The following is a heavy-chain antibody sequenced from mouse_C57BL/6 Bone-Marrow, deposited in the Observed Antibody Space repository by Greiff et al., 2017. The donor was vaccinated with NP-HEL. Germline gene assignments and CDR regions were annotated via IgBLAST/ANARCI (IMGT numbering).Heavy chain of an antibody. J-gene: IGHJ4*01. CDR2: IWGDGST. CDR1: GFSLTSYG. Sequence: VMLVESGPGLVAPSQSLSITCTVSGFSLTSYGVSWVRQPPGKGLEWLGVIWGDGSTNYHSALIFRLSISKDNSKSQVFLKLNSLQTDDTATYYCAKPGRTIYDGYYGAMDYGGQGTSVTVSS. V-gene: IGHV2-3*01. D-gene: IGHD2-3*01. CDR3: AKPGRTIYDGYYGAMDY.